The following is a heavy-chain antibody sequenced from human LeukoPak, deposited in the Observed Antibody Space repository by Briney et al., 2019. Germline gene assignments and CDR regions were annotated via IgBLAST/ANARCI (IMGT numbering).Heavy chain of an antibody. CDR1: GGSISTSY. Sequence: PSETLSFTCTVSGGSISTSYWAWIRQPPGKGLEWIGRIYTSGSTNYNPSLKSRVTMSVDTSKNQFSLKLSSVTAADTAVYYCARGDYYYYMDVWGKGTTVTVSS. J-gene: IGHJ6*03. CDR2: IYTSGST. V-gene: IGHV4-4*07. CDR3: ARGDYYYYMDV.